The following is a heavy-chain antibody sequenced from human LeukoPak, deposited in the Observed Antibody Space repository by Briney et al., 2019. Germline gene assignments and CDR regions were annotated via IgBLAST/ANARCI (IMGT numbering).Heavy chain of an antibody. D-gene: IGHD2-21*02. CDR3: EGSDLFDY. V-gene: IGHV3-30-3*01. Sequence: GRSLRLSCAASGFTLSSYAMHWVRQAPGKGLEWVAVISYDGSNKYYADSVKGRFTISRDNSKNTLYLQMNSLRAEDTAVYYCEGSDLFDYWGQGTLVTVSS. CDR2: ISYDGSNK. CDR1: GFTLSSYA. J-gene: IGHJ4*02.